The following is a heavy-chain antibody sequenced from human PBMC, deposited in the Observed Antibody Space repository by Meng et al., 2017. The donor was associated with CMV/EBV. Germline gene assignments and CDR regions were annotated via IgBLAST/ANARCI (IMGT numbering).Heavy chain of an antibody. V-gene: IGHV4-34*01. D-gene: IGHD6-6*01. J-gene: IGHJ5*02. CDR3: ARTLAARLNWFDP. CDR2: INHSGST. Sequence: SETLSLTCAVYGGSFSGYYWSWIRQPPGKGLEWIGEINHSGSTNYNPFLKSRVTISVDTSKNQFSLKLSSVTAADTAVYYCARTLAARLNWFDPWGQGTLVTVSS. CDR1: GGSFSGYY.